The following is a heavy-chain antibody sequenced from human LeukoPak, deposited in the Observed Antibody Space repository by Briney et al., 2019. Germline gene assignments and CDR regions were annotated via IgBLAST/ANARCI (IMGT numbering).Heavy chain of an antibody. CDR2: IYTSGST. CDR1: GGSISSGSYY. Sequence: SETLSLTCTVSGGSISSGSYYWSWIRQPAGKGLEWIGRIYTSGSTNYNPSLKSRVTISVDTSKNQFSLTLSSVTAADTAGYYCARGYYFVYWGQGTLVIVSS. J-gene: IGHJ4*02. CDR3: ARGYYFVY. V-gene: IGHV4-61*02.